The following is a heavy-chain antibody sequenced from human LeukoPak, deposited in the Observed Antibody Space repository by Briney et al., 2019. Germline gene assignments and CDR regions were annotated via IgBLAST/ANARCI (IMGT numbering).Heavy chain of an antibody. J-gene: IGHJ6*02. D-gene: IGHD2-15*01. CDR3: SKDVRTLLLYYGMDV. CDR1: GFTFSTYA. CDR2: ISGSGGST. V-gene: IGHV3-23*01. Sequence: PGGSLRLSCAASGFTFSTYAMGWVRQAPGKGLEWVSAISGSGGSTYYADSVKGRFTISRDNSKNTLYLQMNSLRAEDTAVYYCSKDVRTLLLYYGMDVWGQGTTVTVSS.